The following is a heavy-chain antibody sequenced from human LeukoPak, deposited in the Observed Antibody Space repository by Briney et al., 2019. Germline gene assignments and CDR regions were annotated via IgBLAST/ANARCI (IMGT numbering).Heavy chain of an antibody. D-gene: IGHD2-15*01. V-gene: IGHV4-4*07. Sequence: SSETLSLTCTVSGGSISSYYWSWIRQPAGKGLEWIGRIYTSGSTNYNPSLKSRVTISVDTSKNQFSLRLISTTSADTAIYYCARNGRFCSRGCSGDAFDMWGQGTMVSVSS. J-gene: IGHJ3*02. CDR1: GGSISSYY. CDR3: ARNGRFCSRGCSGDAFDM. CDR2: IYTSGST.